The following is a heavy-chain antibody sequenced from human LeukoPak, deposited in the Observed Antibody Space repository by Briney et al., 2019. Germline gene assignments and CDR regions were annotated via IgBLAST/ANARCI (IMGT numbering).Heavy chain of an antibody. D-gene: IGHD2-2*02. V-gene: IGHV1-18*01. CDR1: GYTFTSYG. CDR3: ARSKYQLLYNGLDY. Sequence: PLASVKVSCNASGYTFTSYGISWVRQAPGQGLEWMGWISAYNGNTNYAQKLQGRVTMTTDTSTSTAYMELRSLRSDDTAVYYCARSKYQLLYNGLDYWGQGTLVTVSS. CDR2: ISAYNGNT. J-gene: IGHJ4*02.